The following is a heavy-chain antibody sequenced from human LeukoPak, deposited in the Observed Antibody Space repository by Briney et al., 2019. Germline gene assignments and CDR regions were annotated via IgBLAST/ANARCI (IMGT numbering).Heavy chain of an antibody. Sequence: GGSLRLSCAASGFTFSDYYMNWVRQAPGKGLEWVSSISSSSSYIYYADSVKGRFTISRDNAKNSLYLQMNSLRAEDTAVYYCARKYGSGSYYYMDVWGKGTTVTVSS. D-gene: IGHD3-10*01. V-gene: IGHV3-21*01. CDR1: GFTFSDYY. CDR2: ISSSSSYI. CDR3: ARKYGSGSYYYMDV. J-gene: IGHJ6*03.